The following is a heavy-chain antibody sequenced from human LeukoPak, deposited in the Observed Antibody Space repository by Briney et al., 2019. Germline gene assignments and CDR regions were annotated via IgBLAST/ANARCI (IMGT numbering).Heavy chain of an antibody. Sequence: SETLSLTCAVYGESFSGYYWSWIRQPPGKGLEWIGEINHSGSTNYNPSLKSRVTISVDTSKNQFSLKLSSVTAADTAVYYCARGRGVIKFWGQGTLVTVSS. V-gene: IGHV4-34*01. CDR1: GESFSGYY. CDR3: ARGRGVIKF. J-gene: IGHJ4*02. CDR2: INHSGST. D-gene: IGHD3-22*01.